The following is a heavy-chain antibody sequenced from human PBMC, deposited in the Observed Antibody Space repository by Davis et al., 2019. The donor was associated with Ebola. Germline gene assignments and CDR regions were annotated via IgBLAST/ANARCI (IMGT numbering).Heavy chain of an antibody. J-gene: IGHJ4*02. V-gene: IGHV4-59*01. CDR3: ARSHSDWLLPFDY. CDR1: GDSMSTKY. CDR2: SHSSGNS. Sequence: SETLSLTCAVSGDSMSTKYWNWIRQSPGKGLEWIGYSHSSGNSNYNPSLKSRVTISVDTSKTQLSLKLTSVTAADTAVYYCARSHSDWLLPFDYWGQGTLATVSS. D-gene: IGHD3-9*01.